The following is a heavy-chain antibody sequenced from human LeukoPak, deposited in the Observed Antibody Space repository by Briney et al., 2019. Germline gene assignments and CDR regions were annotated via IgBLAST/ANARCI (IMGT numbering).Heavy chain of an antibody. D-gene: IGHD2-15*01. CDR1: GGSISSYY. V-gene: IGHV4-59*01. CDR2: TSYSGST. CDR3: ARGMGGPDY. J-gene: IGHJ4*02. Sequence: SETLSLTCTVSGGSISSYYWSWIRQPPGKGLEWIGYTSYSGSTNYNPSLKSRVTMSVDTSKNQFSLKLSSVTAADTAVYYCARGMGGPDYWGQGTLVTVSS.